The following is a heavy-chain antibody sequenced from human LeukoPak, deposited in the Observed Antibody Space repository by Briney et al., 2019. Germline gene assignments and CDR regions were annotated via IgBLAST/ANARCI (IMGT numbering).Heavy chain of an antibody. J-gene: IGHJ4*02. Sequence: GESLQISCQGSGYSFASYWIGWVRQMPGKGLEWMGIIYPGDSDTRYSPSFQGQVTISADKSISTAYLQWSSLKASDTAMYYCARLAQDTGEVDYWGQGTLVTVSS. CDR2: IYPGDSDT. CDR1: GYSFASYW. D-gene: IGHD7-27*01. V-gene: IGHV5-51*01. CDR3: ARLAQDTGEVDY.